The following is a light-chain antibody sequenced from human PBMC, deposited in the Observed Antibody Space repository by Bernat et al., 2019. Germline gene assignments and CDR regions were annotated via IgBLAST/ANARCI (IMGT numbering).Light chain of an antibody. CDR1: NIGSKS. Sequence: SYVLTQPPSVSVAPGKTARITCGGNNIGSKSVHWYQQKQGQAPVLVIYYDSDRPSGIPERFSGSNSGNTATLTISRVEAGDEADDYCQVWDSSSDFVVFGGVTKLTVL. V-gene: IGLV3-21*04. CDR3: QVWDSSSDFVV. CDR2: YDS. J-gene: IGLJ2*01.